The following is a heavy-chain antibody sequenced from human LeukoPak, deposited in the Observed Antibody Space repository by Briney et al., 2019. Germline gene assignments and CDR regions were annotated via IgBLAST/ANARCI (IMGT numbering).Heavy chain of an antibody. D-gene: IGHD6-25*01. CDR3: ARDLTAAGGKWFDP. V-gene: IGHV3-21*01. CDR2: ISRSSSYI. Sequence: GGSLRLSCAASGFTFSSYSMDWVRQAPGKGLEWVSCISRSSSYIYYAESVKGRFTISRDNAKNSLYLQVNSLRAEDTAVYYCARDLTAAGGKWFDPWGQGTLVTVSS. J-gene: IGHJ5*02. CDR1: GFTFSSYS.